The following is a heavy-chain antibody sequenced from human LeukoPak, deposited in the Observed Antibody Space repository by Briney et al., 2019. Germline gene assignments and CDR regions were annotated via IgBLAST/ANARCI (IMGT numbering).Heavy chain of an antibody. CDR2: ISYDGSDK. CDR3: AKNRVVFNWNYAYYFDD. CDR1: GFTFSSYS. D-gene: IGHD1-7*01. Sequence: GGSLRLSCAASGFTFSSYSMDWVRQAPGKGLEWVTFISYDGSDKYYADSVKGRFTISRDNSKNTLYLQMNSLRAEDTALYYCAKNRVVFNWNYAYYFDDWGQGTLVTVSS. V-gene: IGHV3-30*18. J-gene: IGHJ4*02.